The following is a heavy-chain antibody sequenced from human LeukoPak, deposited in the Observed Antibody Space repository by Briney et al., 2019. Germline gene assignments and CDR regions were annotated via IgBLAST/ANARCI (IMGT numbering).Heavy chain of an antibody. CDR3: ARYCGGDCYGMDV. V-gene: IGHV3-7*01. D-gene: IGHD2-21*02. Sequence: GGSLRLSCTASGFTFSSYWMSWVRQAPGKGLEWVANIKQDGSEKDYVDSVKGRFTISRDNPKNSLYLQMSSLRAEDTAVYYCARYCGGDCYGMDVWGQGTTVTVSS. CDR1: GFTFSSYW. CDR2: IKQDGSEK. J-gene: IGHJ6*02.